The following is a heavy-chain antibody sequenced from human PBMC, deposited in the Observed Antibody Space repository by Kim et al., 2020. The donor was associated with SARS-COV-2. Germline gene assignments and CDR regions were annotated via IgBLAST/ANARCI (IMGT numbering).Heavy chain of an antibody. CDR1: GFTFSSYA. Sequence: GGSLRLSCAASGFTFSSYAMSWVRQAPGKGLEWVSAISGSGGSTYYADSVKGRFTISRDNSKNTLYLQMNSLRAEDTAVYYCAKDQAVLRYFDWSFDYWGQGTLVTVSS. V-gene: IGHV3-23*01. CDR3: AKDQAVLRYFDWSFDY. D-gene: IGHD3-9*01. J-gene: IGHJ4*02. CDR2: ISGSGGST.